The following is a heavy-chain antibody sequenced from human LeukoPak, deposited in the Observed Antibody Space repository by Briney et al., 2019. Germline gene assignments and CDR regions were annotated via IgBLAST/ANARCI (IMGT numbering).Heavy chain of an antibody. CDR1: GYSISSGYY. CDR2: IYHSGST. Sequence: SETLSLTCAVSGYSISSGYYWGWIRQPPGKGLEWIGSIYHSGSTYYNPSLKSRVAISVDTSKNQFSLKLSSVTAADTAVYYCARRRVVVTRNYFDYWGQGTLVTVSS. CDR3: ARRRVVVTRNYFDY. V-gene: IGHV4-38-2*01. J-gene: IGHJ4*02. D-gene: IGHD4-23*01.